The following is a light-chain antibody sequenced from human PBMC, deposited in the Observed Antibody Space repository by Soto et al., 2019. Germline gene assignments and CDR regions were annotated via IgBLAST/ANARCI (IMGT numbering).Light chain of an antibody. CDR2: KAS. V-gene: IGKV1-5*03. CDR3: QQYNSYSWT. Sequence: DIQMTQSPSTLSASVGDRVTITCRASQSISSRLAWYQKKPGKAPKLLINKASSLESGGPSRFSGIGSGTEFTLTISSLLLDDLASDYCQQYNSYSWTFGQGNKVEIK. CDR1: QSISSR. J-gene: IGKJ1*01.